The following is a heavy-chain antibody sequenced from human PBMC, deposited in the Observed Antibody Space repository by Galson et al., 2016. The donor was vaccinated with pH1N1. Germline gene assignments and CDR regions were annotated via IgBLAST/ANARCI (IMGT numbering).Heavy chain of an antibody. D-gene: IGHD3-3*01. CDR2: INQDGSRK. Sequence: SLRLSCAASGFIFSDYWMSWVRQAPGKGLEWVAKINQDGSRKYYVDSMKGRCTISRDNAENSLYLQMNSLRVEDTAVYYCARVGDFWSYYYYNMDVWGQGTTVTVSS. CDR3: ARVGDFWSYYYYNMDV. V-gene: IGHV3-7*03. J-gene: IGHJ6*02. CDR1: GFIFSDYW.